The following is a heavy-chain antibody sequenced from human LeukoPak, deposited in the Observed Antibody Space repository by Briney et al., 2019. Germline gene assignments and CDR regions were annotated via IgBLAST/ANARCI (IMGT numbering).Heavy chain of an antibody. CDR1: GGSISSYY. V-gene: IGHV4-59*01. Sequence: SETLSLTCTVSGGSISSYYWSWIRQPLGKGLEWIGYIYYSGSTNYNPSLKSRVTISVDTSKNQFSLKLSSVTAADTAVYYCARDTAAAGTWFDPWGQGTLVTVSS. CDR3: ARDTAAAGTWFDP. D-gene: IGHD6-13*01. J-gene: IGHJ5*02. CDR2: IYYSGST.